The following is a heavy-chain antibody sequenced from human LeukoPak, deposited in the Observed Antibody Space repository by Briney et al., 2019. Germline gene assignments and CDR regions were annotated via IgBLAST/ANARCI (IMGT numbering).Heavy chain of an antibody. V-gene: IGHV1-18*01. D-gene: IGHD2-2*01. CDR3: ARSEGYCSSTICQNWFDP. CDR1: DYTFTNYG. Sequence: ASVKVSCKASDYTFTNYGIIWVRQAPGQGLEWMGWINAYNGNTNYLQKLQGRVTMTTDTSTSTAYMELRSLRSDDTAVYYCARSEGYCSSTICQNWFDPWGQGTLVTVSS. CDR2: INAYNGNT. J-gene: IGHJ5*02.